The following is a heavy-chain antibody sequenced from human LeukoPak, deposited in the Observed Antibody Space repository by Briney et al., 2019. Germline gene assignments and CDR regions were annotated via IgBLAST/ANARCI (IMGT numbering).Heavy chain of an antibody. CDR1: GFTFSSYS. J-gene: IGHJ3*02. Sequence: PGGSLRLSCAASGFTFSSYSMNWVRQAPGKGLEWVSYISSSSSTIYYADSVKGRFTISRDNAKNSLYLQMNSLRAEDTAVYYCARDSFPAYYYDSSGSNAFDIWGQGTMVTVSS. D-gene: IGHD3-22*01. V-gene: IGHV3-48*04. CDR2: ISSSSSTI. CDR3: ARDSFPAYYYDSSGSNAFDI.